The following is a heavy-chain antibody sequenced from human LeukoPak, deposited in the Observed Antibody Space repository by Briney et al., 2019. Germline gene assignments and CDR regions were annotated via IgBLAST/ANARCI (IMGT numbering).Heavy chain of an antibody. V-gene: IGHV1-2*02. D-gene: IGHD2-2*02. J-gene: IGHJ4*02. CDR2: IDPASGGT. CDR3: ARVPGPYTTSRFDF. Sequence: ASVRVSCTTSGYTFTAHYLHWVRQAPGRRNEWVGRIDPASGGTHYAQKFQGRVTVTRDTSTTTVDMELSGLRSDDTAVYYCARVPGPYTTSRFDFWGQGTLVTVSS. CDR1: GYTFTAHY.